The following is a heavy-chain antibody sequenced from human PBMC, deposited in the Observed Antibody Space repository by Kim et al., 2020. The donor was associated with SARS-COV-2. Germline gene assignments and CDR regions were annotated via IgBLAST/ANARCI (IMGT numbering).Heavy chain of an antibody. CDR1: GYIFTNYI. J-gene: IGHJ3*01. V-gene: IGHV1-3*01. CDR2: INAGNSNT. Sequence: ASVKVSCKASGYIFTNYIIHWVRQAPGQSLEWMGWINAGNSNTKYSQKFQGRVTITRDTSASTAYIELNNLRSEDTAVYYCARDRAGYYDRSGDDVFDVWGQGTMVTISS. CDR3: ARDRAGYYDRSGDDVFDV. D-gene: IGHD3-22*01.